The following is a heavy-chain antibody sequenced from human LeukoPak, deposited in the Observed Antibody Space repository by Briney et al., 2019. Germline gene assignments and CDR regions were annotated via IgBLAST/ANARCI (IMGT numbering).Heavy chain of an antibody. CDR1: GGSISSHY. CDR2: ISYSGST. V-gene: IGHV4-59*11. J-gene: IGHJ3*02. CDR3: ARDPTTVTKGFDI. Sequence: SETLSLTCTVSGGSISSHYWTWIRQSPGKGLEWIGYISYSGSTNYNPSLKSRVTLSVDTSKNQFSLKLSSVTAADTAVYYCARDPTTVTKGFDIWGQGTMVTVSS. D-gene: IGHD4-17*01.